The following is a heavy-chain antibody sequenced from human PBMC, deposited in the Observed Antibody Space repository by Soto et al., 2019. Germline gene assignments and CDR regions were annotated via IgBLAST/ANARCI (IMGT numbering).Heavy chain of an antibody. CDR2: IFYSGAT. CDR1: GGPISSGGYY. D-gene: IGHD4-17*01. J-gene: IGHJ5*02. Sequence: QVQLQESGPGLVTPSQALSLTCSVSGGPISSGGYYWSWIRQLPGKGLEWIGYIFYSGATYYNPSLKSRSFISVDTSKNQFSLRLSSVTAADTAVYYCARVQPYDYGANSGWFDPWGQGTLVTVSA. CDR3: ARVQPYDYGANSGWFDP. V-gene: IGHV4-31*03.